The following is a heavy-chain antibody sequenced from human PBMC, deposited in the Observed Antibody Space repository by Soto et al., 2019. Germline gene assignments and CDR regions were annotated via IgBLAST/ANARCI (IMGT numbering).Heavy chain of an antibody. J-gene: IGHJ5*02. D-gene: IGHD2-2*01. CDR3: ARDRRCSSTSCLLS. Sequence: EVQLVESGGDLVQPGGSLRLSCAASGFSFSDYSINWVRQAPGKGLEWVSYISSSSSTIYYADSVKGRFTISRDNAKNSLYLQMHSLRAEDAAVYYCARDRRCSSTSCLLSWGQGTLVTVSS. CDR2: ISSSSSTI. CDR1: GFSFSDYS. V-gene: IGHV3-48*01.